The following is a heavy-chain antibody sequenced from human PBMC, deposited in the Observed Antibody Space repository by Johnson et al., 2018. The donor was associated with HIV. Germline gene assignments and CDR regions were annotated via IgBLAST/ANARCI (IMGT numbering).Heavy chain of an antibody. D-gene: IGHD1-26*01. J-gene: IGHJ3*02. CDR1: GSTFDDYG. CDR2: INCNGGCT. Sequence: VQLVESGGGVVRPGGSLRLSCAASGSTFDDYGMSWVRQVPGKGLEWVSGINCNGGCTGYAPSVKGRFTICSDNAKNSLYLQMNSLRAEDTAFYYCAGGEWELNAGHGFDIWGQGTMVTVSS. CDR3: AGGEWELNAGHGFDI. V-gene: IGHV3-20*04.